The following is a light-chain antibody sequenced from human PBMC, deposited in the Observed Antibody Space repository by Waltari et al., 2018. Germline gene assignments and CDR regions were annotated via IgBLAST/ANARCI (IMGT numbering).Light chain of an antibody. CDR1: PSLLYSSNNKNY. CDR3: QQYYSSSYT. CDR2: WAS. V-gene: IGKV4-1*01. Sequence: DIVMTQSPDSLAVSLGERATINCKSNPSLLYSSNNKNYLAWYQQKAGQPPKLLTYWASTREYGVPDRFSASGSGTDFTLTISSLQAEDVAVYYCQQYYSSSYTFGQGTKLEIK. J-gene: IGKJ2*01.